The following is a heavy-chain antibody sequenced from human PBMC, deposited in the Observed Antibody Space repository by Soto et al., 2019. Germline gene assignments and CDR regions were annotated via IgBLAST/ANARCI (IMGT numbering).Heavy chain of an antibody. CDR3: ALLTLVVASRENLYGMDV. CDR1: GYTFTSYG. CDR2: ISAYNGNT. D-gene: IGHD1-26*01. V-gene: IGHV1-18*04. Sequence: ASVKVSCKASGYTFTSYGISWVRQAPGQGLEWMGWISAYNGNTNYAQKLQGRVTMTTDTSTSTAYMELRSLRSDDTAVYYCALLTLVVASRENLYGMDVWGQGTTIIVS. J-gene: IGHJ6*02.